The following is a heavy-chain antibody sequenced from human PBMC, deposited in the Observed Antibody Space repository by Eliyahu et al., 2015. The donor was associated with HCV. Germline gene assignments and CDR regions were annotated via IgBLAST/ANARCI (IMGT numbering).Heavy chain of an antibody. D-gene: IGHD6-19*01. CDR2: IYYSGST. CDR1: GGSISSGGYY. V-gene: IGHV4-31*03. J-gene: IGHJ4*02. CDR3: AREGLGIAVAGTVDY. Sequence: QVQLQESGPGLVKPSQTLSLTCTVSGGSISSGGYYWSWIRQHPGKGLEWIGYIYYSGSTYYNPSLKSRVTISVDTSKNQFSLKLSSVTAADTAVYYCAREGLGIAVAGTVDYWGQGTLVTVSS.